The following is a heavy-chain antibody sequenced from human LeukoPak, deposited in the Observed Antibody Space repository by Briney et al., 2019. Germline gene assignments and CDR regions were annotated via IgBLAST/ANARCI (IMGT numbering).Heavy chain of an antibody. CDR2: ISWNSGSI. J-gene: IGHJ4*02. CDR1: GFTFDDYA. CDR3: AKSRTSSSWGYFDY. Sequence: PGGSLRLSCAASGFTFDDYAMHWVRQARGKGLEWVSGISWNSGSIGYADSVKGRFTISRDNAKNSLYPQINSLRAEDMALYYCAKSRTSSSWGYFDYWGQGTLVTVSS. V-gene: IGHV3-9*03. D-gene: IGHD6-6*01.